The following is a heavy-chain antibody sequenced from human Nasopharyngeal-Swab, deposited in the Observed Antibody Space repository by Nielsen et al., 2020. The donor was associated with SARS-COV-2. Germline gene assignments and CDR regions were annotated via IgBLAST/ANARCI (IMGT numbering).Heavy chain of an antibody. CDR2: ISISSSYI. V-gene: IGHV3-21*01. D-gene: IGHD3-10*01. CDR1: GCTFSSYS. Sequence: GGSVKLCGAGLGCTFSSYSMIWVRQAPGKGLEWVSSISISSSYIYYADSVKGRFTISRDNAKNSLYLQMNSLRADDTVVYYCARDHVLPDAFDIWGQGTMVTVSS. CDR3: ARDHVLPDAFDI. J-gene: IGHJ3*02.